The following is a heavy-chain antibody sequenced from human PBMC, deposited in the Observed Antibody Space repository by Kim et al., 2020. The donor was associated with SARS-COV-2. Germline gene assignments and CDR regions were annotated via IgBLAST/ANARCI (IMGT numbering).Heavy chain of an antibody. CDR1: GGSISSGGYY. D-gene: IGHD3-10*01. V-gene: IGHV4-31*03. CDR2: IYYSGST. Sequence: SETLSLTCTVSGGSISSGGYYWSWIRQHPGKGLEWIGYIYYSGSTYYNPSLKSRVTISVDTSKNQFSLKLSSVTAADTAVYYCARFQSHDGSGSYTFDYWGQGTLVTVSS. CDR3: ARFQSHDGSGSYTFDY. J-gene: IGHJ4*02.